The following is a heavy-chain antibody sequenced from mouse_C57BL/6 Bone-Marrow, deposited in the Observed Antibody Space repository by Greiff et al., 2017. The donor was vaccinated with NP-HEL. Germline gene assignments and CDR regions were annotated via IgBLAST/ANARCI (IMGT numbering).Heavy chain of an antibody. CDR3: TRDRESFITTVVAPYAMDY. CDR2: ISSGGDYI. D-gene: IGHD1-1*01. CDR1: GFTFSSYA. V-gene: IGHV5-9-1*02. Sequence: EVQGVESGEGLVKPGGSLKLSCAASGFTFSSYAMSWVRQTPEKRLEWVAYISSGGDYIYYADTVKGRFTISRDNARNTLYLQMSSLKSEDTAMYYCTRDRESFITTVVAPYAMDYWGQGTSVTVSS. J-gene: IGHJ4*01.